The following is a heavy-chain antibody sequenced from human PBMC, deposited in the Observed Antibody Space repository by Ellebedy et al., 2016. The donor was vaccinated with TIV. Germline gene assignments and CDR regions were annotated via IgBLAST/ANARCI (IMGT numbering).Heavy chain of an antibody. CDR1: GFTISSYS. V-gene: IGHV3-21*01. J-gene: IGHJ4*02. D-gene: IGHD2-15*01. CDR3: ARDSYAVAATPFEY. CDR2: ISGSSTYI. Sequence: PGGSLRLSCAVSGFTISSYSMNWVRHAPGKGLEWVSSISGSSTYIFYADSVKGRFTISRDNAKNSLYLQMNSLRAEDTALYYCARDSYAVAATPFEYWGQGTLVTVSS.